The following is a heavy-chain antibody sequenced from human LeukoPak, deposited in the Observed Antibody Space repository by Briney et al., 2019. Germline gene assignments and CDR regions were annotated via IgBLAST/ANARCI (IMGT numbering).Heavy chain of an antibody. J-gene: IGHJ5*02. CDR2: ISGSGGST. CDR3: AKDSSSWYGAYNWFDP. CDR1: GFTFSSYA. V-gene: IGHV3-23*01. Sequence: GALRLSCAASGFTFSSYAMSGVRQAPGKGLEWVSAISGSGGSTYYADSVKGRFTISRDNSKNTLYLQMNSLRAEDTAVYYCAKDSSSWYGAYNWFDPWGQGTLVTVSS. D-gene: IGHD6-13*01.